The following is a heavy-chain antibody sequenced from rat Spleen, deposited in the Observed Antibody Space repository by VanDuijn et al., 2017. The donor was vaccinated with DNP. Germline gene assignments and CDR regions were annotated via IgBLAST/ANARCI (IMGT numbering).Heavy chain of an antibody. CDR3: TRWGDYFDY. V-gene: IGHV3-1*01. Sequence: EVQLQESGPGLVKPSQSLSLTCSVTGYSITSNYWGWIRKFPGNKMEYIGHIPYSGTTTYSPSLKSRISITRDKSTNQFFLQLISVTTEDTATYYCTRWGDYFDYWGQGVMVTVSS. J-gene: IGHJ2*01. CDR1: GYSITSNY. CDR2: IPYSGTT.